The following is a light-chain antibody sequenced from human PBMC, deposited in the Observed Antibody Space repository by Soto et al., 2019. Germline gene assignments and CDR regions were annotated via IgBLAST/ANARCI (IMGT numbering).Light chain of an antibody. J-gene: IGLJ1*01. CDR3: SSCTDSINYV. CDR1: SSDLAIYNY. Sequence: QSVLTQPASVSGSPGQSITISCTGTSSDLAIYNYVSWYQQQPGKAPKLMIYQVTNRPSGFSNHLADSRSGHSASLTVSVLQAEDEADYFCSSCTDSINYVFGAGTKVTI. CDR2: QVT. V-gene: IGLV2-14*01.